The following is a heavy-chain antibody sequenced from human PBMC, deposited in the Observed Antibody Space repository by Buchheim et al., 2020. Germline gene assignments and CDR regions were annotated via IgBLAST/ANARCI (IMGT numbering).Heavy chain of an antibody. CDR3: TRGTPNYSAYDY. V-gene: IGHV3-74*01. CDR2: VNSDGSNA. D-gene: IGHD5-12*01. Sequence: EVQLVESGGGLLQPGGSLRLSCAASGFTFSNYWMHWVRQAPGKGLAWVSRVNSDGSNAVYADSVKGRFTISRDNARNTLYLQMTGLRDDDSAVYYCTRGTPNYSAYDYWGQET. J-gene: IGHJ4*02. CDR1: GFTFSNYW.